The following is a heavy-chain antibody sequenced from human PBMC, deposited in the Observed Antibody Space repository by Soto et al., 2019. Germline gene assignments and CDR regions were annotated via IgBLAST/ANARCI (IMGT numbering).Heavy chain of an antibody. D-gene: IGHD6-19*01. J-gene: IGHJ4*02. CDR3: ARDKSSSGWSYYFDY. V-gene: IGHV1-18*01. CDR1: GYTFSSYG. CDR2: ISAYNGNT. Sequence: QVQLAQSGDEVKKAGASVKVSCKASGYTFSSYGISWVRQAPGQGLEWMGWISAYNGNTNYAQKLQGRVTMTTDTSTSTAHMELRSLRSDDTAVYYCARDKSSSGWSYYFDYWGQGTLVTVSS.